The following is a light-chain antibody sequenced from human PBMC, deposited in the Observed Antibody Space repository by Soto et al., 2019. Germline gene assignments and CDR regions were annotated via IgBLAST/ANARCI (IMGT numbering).Light chain of an antibody. CDR1: QDISNY. J-gene: IGKJ2*01. CDR2: DAS. CDR3: QQYDNLLYT. V-gene: IGKV1-33*01. Sequence: DIQMTQSPSSLSASVGDRVTITFQASQDISNYLNWYQQKTGKAPKLLIYDASNLKTGVPSRFSGSGSGTDFTFTISSLQPEDIATYYCQQYDNLLYTFGQGIKLEIK.